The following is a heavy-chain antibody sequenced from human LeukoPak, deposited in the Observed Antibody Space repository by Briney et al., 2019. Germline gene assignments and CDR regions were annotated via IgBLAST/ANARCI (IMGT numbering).Heavy chain of an antibody. V-gene: IGHV4-4*09. J-gene: IGHJ6*03. CDR1: GGSISNYY. CDR3: ARLPRRRYYYYYMDV. CDR2: IYSSGGS. Sequence: PSETLSLTCTVSGGSISNYYWTWIRQPPGKGLEWIAYIYSSGGSDSNPSLKSRLTISVDMSKNQFSLKLSSVTAADTARSYCARLPRRRYYYYYMDVWGKGTAVTVSS.